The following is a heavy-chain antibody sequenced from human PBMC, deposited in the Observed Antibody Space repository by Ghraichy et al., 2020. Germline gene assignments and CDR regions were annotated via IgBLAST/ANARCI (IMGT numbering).Heavy chain of an antibody. J-gene: IGHJ4*02. CDR3: ARDIGVVVGLSYYDSSGCLDY. D-gene: IGHD3-22*01. V-gene: IGHV3-33*08. CDR1: GFAFSSYG. CDR2: IWYDGSNK. Sequence: GGSLRLSCAASGFAFSSYGMHWVRQAPGKGLEWVAVIWYDGSNKYYADSVKGRFTISRDNSKNTLYLQMNSLRAEDTAVYYCARDIGVVVGLSYYDSSGCLDYWGQGTLVTVSS.